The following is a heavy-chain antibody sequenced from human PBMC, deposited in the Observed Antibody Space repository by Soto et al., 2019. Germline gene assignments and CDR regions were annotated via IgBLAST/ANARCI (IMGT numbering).Heavy chain of an antibody. CDR2: IHYSGST. J-gene: IGHJ1*01. D-gene: IGHD3-22*01. CDR1: GGSVSSGSYY. CDR3: ARQHYYHDGSGYYIEYFQH. V-gene: IGHV4-61*01. Sequence: PSETLSLTCNVSGGSVSSGSYYWSWIRQPPGKRLEWIGYIHYSGSTNYNPSLRSRVIIAVDTSKNQFSLRLNSVSAADTAVYYCARQHYYHDGSGYYIEYFQHWGQGTPVTVSS.